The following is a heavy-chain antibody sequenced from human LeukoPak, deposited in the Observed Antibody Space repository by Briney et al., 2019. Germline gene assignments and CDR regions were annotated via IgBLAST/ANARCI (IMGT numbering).Heavy chain of an antibody. D-gene: IGHD4-17*01. CDR3: ARQNTVTTGY. V-gene: IGHV4-39*01. CDR1: GGSIRRSSYY. Sequence: SETLSLTCTVSGGSIRRSSYYWGWIRQPSGKGLEWIGSIYYSGSTYYNPSLKSRVTISVDTSKNQFSLKLSSVTAADTAVYYCARQNTVTTGYWGQGTLVTVSS. CDR2: IYYSGST. J-gene: IGHJ4*02.